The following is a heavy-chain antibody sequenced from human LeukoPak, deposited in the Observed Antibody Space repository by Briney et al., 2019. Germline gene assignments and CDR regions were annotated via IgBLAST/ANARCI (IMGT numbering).Heavy chain of an antibody. Sequence: SETLSLTCVVYGGSFSGYYWSWIRQPPGKGLEWIGEINHSGSTNYNPSLKSRVTISADTSKNQFSLKLSSVTAADTAVYYCARSLEDAFDIWGQGTMVTVSS. D-gene: IGHD5-24*01. CDR3: ARSLEDAFDI. CDR1: GGSFSGYY. CDR2: INHSGST. V-gene: IGHV4-34*01. J-gene: IGHJ3*02.